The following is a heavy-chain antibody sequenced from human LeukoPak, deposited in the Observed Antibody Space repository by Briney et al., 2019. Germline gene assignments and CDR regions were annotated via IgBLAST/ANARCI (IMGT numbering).Heavy chain of an antibody. V-gene: IGHV3-21*01. CDR3: ARCEYSSSWYGYYYYYMDV. D-gene: IGHD6-13*01. CDR1: GFTFSSYG. CDR2: ISSSSSYI. Sequence: GGSLRLSCAASGFTFSSYGMNWVRQAPGKGLEWVSSISSSSSYIYYADSVKGRFTISRDNAKNSLYLQMNSLRAEDTAVYYCARCEYSSSWYGYYYYYMDVWGKGTTVTVSS. J-gene: IGHJ6*03.